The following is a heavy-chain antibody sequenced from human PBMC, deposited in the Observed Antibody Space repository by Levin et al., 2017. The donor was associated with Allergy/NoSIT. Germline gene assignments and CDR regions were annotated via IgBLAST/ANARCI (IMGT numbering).Heavy chain of an antibody. D-gene: IGHD2-15*01. Sequence: PLASVKVSCRASGYTFTHHAINWVRQAPGQGLEWMGWVNTYTGNPTYAPGFTGRFVFSLDTSVGTAYLQISSLKSDDSAVYYCARDGFCSGGTCVPFDYWGQGTLVTVSS. V-gene: IGHV7-4-1*02. CDR3: ARDGFCSGGTCVPFDY. J-gene: IGHJ4*02. CDR1: GYTFTHHA. CDR2: VNTYTGNP.